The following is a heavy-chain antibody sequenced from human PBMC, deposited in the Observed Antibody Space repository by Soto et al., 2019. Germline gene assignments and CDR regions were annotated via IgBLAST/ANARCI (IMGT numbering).Heavy chain of an antibody. J-gene: IGHJ3*02. CDR2: VDNSGST. D-gene: IGHD3-22*01. CDR3: DSCSDRRRYYYALDI. V-gene: IGHV4-30-4*01. CDR1: GGSMSSGDHY. Sequence: SGTLSLTCSLSGGSMSSGDHYWSWIRQPPGKGLEWIGYVDNSGSTDYNPSLKSRVTISVDTSKNQFSLNLTSVTAEDTDVYYCDSCSDRRRYYYALDIWGQGTMVT.